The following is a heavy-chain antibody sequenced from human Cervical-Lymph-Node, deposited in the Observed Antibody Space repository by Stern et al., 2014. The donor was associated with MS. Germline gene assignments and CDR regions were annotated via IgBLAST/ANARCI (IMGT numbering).Heavy chain of an antibody. CDR1: GFSLSTSGMR. V-gene: IGHV2-70*04. J-gene: IGHJ4*02. CDR3: ARSPPYYEFWNDYYYFDY. CDR2: IDWDDDK. D-gene: IGHD3-3*01. Sequence: QVTLKESGPALVKPTQTLTLTCTFSGFSLSTSGMRVSLIRQPPGKALEWLARIDWDDDKFYSTSLKTRLTISKDTSKNQVVLTMTNMDPVDTATYYCARSPPYYEFWNDYYYFDYWGQGTLVAVSS.